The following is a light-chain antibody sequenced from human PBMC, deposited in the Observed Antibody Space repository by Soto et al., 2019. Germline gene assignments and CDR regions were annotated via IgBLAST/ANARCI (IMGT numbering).Light chain of an antibody. Sequence: QSALTQPASVSGSPGQSITISCTGTSSDVGGYNYVSWYQQHPGKAPKLMIYDVSNRPSGVSNRFSASKSGTTASLTISGLLAEDEAAYYCCSYSSSSTPYVFGTGTKLTVL. CDR2: DVS. J-gene: IGLJ1*01. CDR1: SSDVGGYNY. CDR3: CSYSSSSTPYV. V-gene: IGLV2-14*01.